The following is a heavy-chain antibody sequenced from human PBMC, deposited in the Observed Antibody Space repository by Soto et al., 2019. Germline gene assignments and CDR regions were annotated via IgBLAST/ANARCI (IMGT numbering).Heavy chain of an antibody. V-gene: IGHV4-4*02. CDR2: IYHSGTT. CDR1: GASISSNNW. CDR3: AKDGSGHPYYSDN. Sequence: QVQLQESGPGLVKPSGTLSLTCVVSGASISSNNWWSWVRQPPVKGLEWIGEIYHSGTTSYTPSLKSRVTMSVDKYKNQFALKVTSVTAADTAVYFCAKDGSGHPYYSDNWGQGTLVTVSS. J-gene: IGHJ4*02. D-gene: IGHD2-15*01.